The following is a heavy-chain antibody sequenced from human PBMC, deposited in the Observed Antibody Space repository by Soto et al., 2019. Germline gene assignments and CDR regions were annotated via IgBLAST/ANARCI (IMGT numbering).Heavy chain of an antibody. CDR3: ARDPGYSYGPPDY. Sequence: GGSLRLSCAASGFTFSSYGMHWVRQAPGKGLEWVAVISYDGSNKYYADSVKGRFTISRDNSKNTLYLQMNSLRDEDTAVYYCARDPGYSYGPPDYWGQGTLVTVSS. CDR1: GFTFSSYG. J-gene: IGHJ4*02. CDR2: ISYDGSNK. V-gene: IGHV3-30*03. D-gene: IGHD5-18*01.